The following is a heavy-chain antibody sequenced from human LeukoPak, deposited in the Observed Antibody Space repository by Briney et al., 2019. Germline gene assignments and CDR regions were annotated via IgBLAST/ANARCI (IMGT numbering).Heavy chain of an antibody. J-gene: IGHJ4*02. CDR3: ARGYDSSGYYYSIWY. CDR2: INPNSGGT. D-gene: IGHD3-22*01. CDR1: GYTFTGYY. Sequence: GASVKVSCKASGYTFTGYYMHWVRQAPGQGLEWMGWINPNSGGTNCAQKFQGRVTMTRDTSISTAYMELSRLRSDDTAVYYCARGYDSSGYYYSIWYWGQGTLVTVSS. V-gene: IGHV1-2*02.